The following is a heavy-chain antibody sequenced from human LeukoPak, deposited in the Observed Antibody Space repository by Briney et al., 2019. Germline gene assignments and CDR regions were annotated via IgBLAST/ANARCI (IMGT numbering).Heavy chain of an antibody. CDR1: GYTFTGYY. Sequence: ASVKVSCKAYGYTFTGYYMHWVRQAPGQGLEWMGWINPKSGGTNYAQKFQGRVTMTRDTSISTAYMELSRLRSDDTAVYYCAREGSAVEFDYWGQGTLVTVSS. CDR3: AREGSAVEFDY. V-gene: IGHV1-2*02. J-gene: IGHJ4*02. CDR2: INPKSGGT. D-gene: IGHD6-19*01.